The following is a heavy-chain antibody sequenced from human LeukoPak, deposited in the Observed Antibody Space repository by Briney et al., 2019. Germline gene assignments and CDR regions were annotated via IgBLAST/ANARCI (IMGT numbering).Heavy chain of an antibody. J-gene: IGHJ4*02. CDR1: GFAFSGYA. Sequence: PGGSLRLSCAASGFAFSGYAMSWVRQPPGKGLEWVSVISGSGGSTYYADSVKGRFTISRDNTQNTVYLQMNSLRAEDTAAYYCAKSGSYFSDYWGQGTLVTVSS. D-gene: IGHD1-26*01. V-gene: IGHV3-23*01. CDR2: ISGSGGST. CDR3: AKSGSYFSDY.